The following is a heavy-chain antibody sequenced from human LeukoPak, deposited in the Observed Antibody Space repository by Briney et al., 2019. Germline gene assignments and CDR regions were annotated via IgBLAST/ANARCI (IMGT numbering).Heavy chain of an antibody. J-gene: IGHJ4*02. CDR3: ARAADYGFTHGPVSY. CDR1: GYTFTSYG. D-gene: IGHD4-17*01. V-gene: IGHV1-18*04. Sequence: GASVKVSCKASGYTFTSYGISWLRQAPGQGLEWMGWISAYNGNTNYAQKLQGRVTMTTDTSTSTAYMELRSLRSDDTAVYYCARAADYGFTHGPVSYWGQRTLVTVSS. CDR2: ISAYNGNT.